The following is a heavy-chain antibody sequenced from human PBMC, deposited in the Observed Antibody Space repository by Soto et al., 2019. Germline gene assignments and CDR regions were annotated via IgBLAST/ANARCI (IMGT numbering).Heavy chain of an antibody. D-gene: IGHD3-10*01. CDR3: ARTVGSGSPDFDY. J-gene: IGHJ4*02. CDR1: GASITRDGYY. V-gene: IGHV4-31*03. CDR2: IXXSXXX. Sequence: SETLSLTCTVTGASITRDGYYWSWLRQHPGKGLEWIGXIXXSXXXXXDXTLGSRLTISVDTSKNQFSLRLTSVTAAETAVYYCARTVGSGSPDFDYWGQGTLVTVSS.